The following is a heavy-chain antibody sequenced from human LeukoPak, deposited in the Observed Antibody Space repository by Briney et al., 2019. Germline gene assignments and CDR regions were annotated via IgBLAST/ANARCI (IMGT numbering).Heavy chain of an antibody. D-gene: IGHD3-22*01. CDR2: INPTGGST. Sequence: GAPVKVSCKASGYTFTDFYMHWVRQAPGQGLEWMGIINPTGGSTTYAQKFQGRVTMTRDTSTSTVYMELSSLRSEDTAVYYCARIETDSNGYSLGAFDIWGQGTMVTVSS. J-gene: IGHJ3*02. V-gene: IGHV1-46*01. CDR3: ARIETDSNGYSLGAFDI. CDR1: GYTFTDFY.